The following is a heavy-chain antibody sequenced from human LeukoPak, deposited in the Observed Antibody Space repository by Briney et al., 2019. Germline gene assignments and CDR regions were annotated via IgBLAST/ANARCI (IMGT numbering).Heavy chain of an antibody. J-gene: IGHJ4*02. CDR1: GYTFTGYY. V-gene: IGHV1-2*02. CDR2: INPNSGGT. Sequence: ASVKVSCKASGYTFTGYYMHWVRQAPGQGLEWMGWINPNSGGTNYAQKFRGRVTMTRDTSISTAYMELSRLGSDDTAVYYCARDQEGLTSTTVAGTVDYWGQGTLVTVSS. D-gene: IGHD6-19*01. CDR3: ARDQEGLTSTTVAGTVDY.